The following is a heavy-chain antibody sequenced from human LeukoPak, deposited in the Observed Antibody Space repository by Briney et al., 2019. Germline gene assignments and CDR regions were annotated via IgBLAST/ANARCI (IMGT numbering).Heavy chain of an antibody. D-gene: IGHD3-10*01. CDR1: GASIRGSTYY. CDR2: MFYSGST. J-gene: IGHJ6*02. CDR3: ARPRGMVRGGVGYYNGMDV. Sequence: SEALSLTCTVSGASIRGSTYYWGWIRQTPGKGLDWIGSMFYSGSTYYNPSLKSRVTISVDTSKNQFSLKLSSVTAADTAVYYCARPRGMVRGGVGYYNGMDVWGQGTTVTVSS. V-gene: IGHV4-39*07.